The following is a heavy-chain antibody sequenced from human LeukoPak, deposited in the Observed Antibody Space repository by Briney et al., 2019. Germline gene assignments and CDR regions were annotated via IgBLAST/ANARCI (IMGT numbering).Heavy chain of an antibody. CDR3: ARRMNYDILTGKYYFDY. CDR1: GYSFTRNW. CDR2: IYPGDSDT. V-gene: IGHV5-51*01. D-gene: IGHD3-9*01. Sequence: GESLKISCKGSGYSFTRNWIGWVRQMPGKGLEWMGIIYPGDSDTRYSPSFQGQVTISADKSINTAYLQWSSLKASDSAMYYCARRMNYDILTGKYYFDYWGQGTLVTVSS. J-gene: IGHJ4*02.